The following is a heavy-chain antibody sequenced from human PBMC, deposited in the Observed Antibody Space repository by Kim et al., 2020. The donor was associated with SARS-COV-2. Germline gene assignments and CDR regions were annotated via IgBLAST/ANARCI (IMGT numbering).Heavy chain of an antibody. J-gene: IGHJ3*02. D-gene: IGHD1-1*01. CDR2: ISYDGSNK. CDR3: TRVPGTTLAFWDAFDI. Sequence: GGSLRLSCAASGFTFSSYAMHWVRQAPGKGLEWVAVISYDGSNKYYADSVKGRFTISRDNSKNTLYLQMNSLRAEDTAVYYCTRVPGTTLAFWDAFDIWGQGTMVAVSS. V-gene: IGHV3-30-3*01. CDR1: GFTFSSYA.